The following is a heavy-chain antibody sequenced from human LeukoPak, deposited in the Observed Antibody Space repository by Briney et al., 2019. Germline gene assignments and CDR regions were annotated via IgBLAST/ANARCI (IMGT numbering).Heavy chain of an antibody. V-gene: IGHV4-59*01. Sequence: PSETLSLTCTVSGGSISSYYWSWIRQPPGKGLEWIGYIYYSGSTNYNPSLKSRVTISVGTSKNQFSLKLSSVTAADTAVYYCARDRIDSSSWYADYYYYGMDVWGQGTTVTVSS. CDR3: ARDRIDSSSWYADYYYYGMDV. CDR2: IYYSGST. CDR1: GGSISSYY. D-gene: IGHD6-13*01. J-gene: IGHJ6*02.